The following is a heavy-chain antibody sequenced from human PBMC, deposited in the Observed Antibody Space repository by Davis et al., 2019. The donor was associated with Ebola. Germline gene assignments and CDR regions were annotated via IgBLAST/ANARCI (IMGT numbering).Heavy chain of an antibody. CDR3: ARLHIVVVTL. D-gene: IGHD2-21*02. CDR2: IYYSGST. CDR1: GDSISSSSYY. V-gene: IGHV4-39*01. J-gene: IGHJ3*01. Sequence: SETLSLTCTVSGDSISSSSYYWGWIRQPPGEGLEWVGTIYYSGSTHYNPSLKSRVTISVDTSKNQFSLKLSSVTAADTAVYYCARLHIVVVTLWGQETMVTVSS.